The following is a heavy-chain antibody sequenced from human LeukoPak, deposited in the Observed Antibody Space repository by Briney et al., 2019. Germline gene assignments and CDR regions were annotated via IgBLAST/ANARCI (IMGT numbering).Heavy chain of an antibody. Sequence: SETLSLTCSVSGGSIHSYYWTWIRQPPGKGLEWIGYIYHNGGSSYNPSLKSRVTLSIDTSKKNFSLKLTSETAADTAVYYCARSVYDWNPRYYMDVWGEGTTVTVSS. CDR2: IYHNGGS. CDR1: GGSIHSYY. CDR3: ARSVYDWNPRYYMDV. D-gene: IGHD1-20*01. J-gene: IGHJ6*03. V-gene: IGHV4-59*01.